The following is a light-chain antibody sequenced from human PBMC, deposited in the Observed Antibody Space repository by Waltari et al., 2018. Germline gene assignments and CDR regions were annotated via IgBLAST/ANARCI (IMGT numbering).Light chain of an antibody. J-gene: IGLJ2*01. CDR1: NSDIGAHNY. V-gene: IGLV2-14*03. CDR2: DVS. CDR3: SSYTTINTFVL. Sequence: QSALTQPASVSGSPGQSITISCIGTNSDIGAHNYVSWYKQYPGTAPKLMIFDVSKRPSGVSNRFSASKSGNTASLTISGLQAEDEADYYCSSYTTINTFVLFGGETKLTVL.